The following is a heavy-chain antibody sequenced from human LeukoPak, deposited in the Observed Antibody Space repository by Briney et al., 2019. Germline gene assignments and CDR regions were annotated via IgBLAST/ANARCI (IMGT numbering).Heavy chain of an antibody. Sequence: PRGSLRLSCAVSGFTITNYWMSWVRQAPGKGLEWVASIKQDGSVEFYVDSVKGRFSISRDSAKNSLYLQMNSLRDEDTAVYYCVRDPLDYWGQGTLVTVSS. CDR2: IKQDGSVE. V-gene: IGHV3-7*01. J-gene: IGHJ4*02. CDR1: GFTITNYW. CDR3: VRDPLDY.